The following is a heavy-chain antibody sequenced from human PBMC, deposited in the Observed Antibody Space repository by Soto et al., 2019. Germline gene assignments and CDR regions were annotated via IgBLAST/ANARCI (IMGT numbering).Heavy chain of an antibody. CDR3: AREMGHRNPFDY. J-gene: IGHJ4*02. CDR1: CNSISSGFY. CDR2: VYQTVSA. Sequence: PSETLSLTCAVSCNSISSGFYWAWIRQTPGKGLEWIGSVYQTVSASYNPTLQSRVTISVDIAKNHCSLKLKSVTAADTAVYYCAREMGHRNPFDYWGEGSLVTVSS. V-gene: IGHV4-38-2*02. D-gene: IGHD4-4*01.